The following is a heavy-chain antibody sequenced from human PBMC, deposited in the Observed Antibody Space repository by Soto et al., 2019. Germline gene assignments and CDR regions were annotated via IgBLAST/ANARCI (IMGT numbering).Heavy chain of an antibody. CDR1: GGSISSGDYY. D-gene: IGHD3-16*01. Sequence: QVQLQESGPGLVKPSQTLSLTCTVSGGSISSGDYYWSWIRQPPGKGLEWIGYIYYSGSTYYNPSLKSRVTISVDTSKNQFSLKLXSXXXXXXXVXXXXXXXXXXXXPVSYWGQGTLVTVSS. V-gene: IGHV4-30-4*01. CDR3: XXXXXXXXXPVSY. J-gene: IGHJ4*02. CDR2: IYYSGST.